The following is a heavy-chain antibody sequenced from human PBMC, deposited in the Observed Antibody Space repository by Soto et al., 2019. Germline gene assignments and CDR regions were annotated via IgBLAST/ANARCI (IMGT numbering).Heavy chain of an antibody. Sequence: ASVKVSCKASGYTFTSYDINWVRQATGQGLEWMGWMNPNSGNTGYAQKFQGRVTMTRNTSISTAYVELSSLRSEDTAVYYCARGGYCSSTSCYMDGMDVWGQGTTVTVSS. CDR2: MNPNSGNT. D-gene: IGHD2-2*02. CDR3: ARGGYCSSTSCYMDGMDV. CDR1: GYTFTSYD. V-gene: IGHV1-8*01. J-gene: IGHJ6*02.